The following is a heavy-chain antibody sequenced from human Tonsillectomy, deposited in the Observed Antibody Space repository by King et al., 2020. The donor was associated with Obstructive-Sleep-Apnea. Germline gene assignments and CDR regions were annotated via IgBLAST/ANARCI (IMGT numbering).Heavy chain of an antibody. CDR1: GFTFDDYA. J-gene: IGHJ6*02. CDR3: AKITNPYYYYYGMDV. Sequence: VQLVESGGGLVQPGRSLRLSCAASGFTFDDYAVHWVRPAPGKGLEWVSGISWNSGSIGYADSVKGRFTISRDNAKNSLYLQMNSLRAEDTALYYCAKITNPYYYYYGMDVWGQGTTVTVSS. V-gene: IGHV3-9*01. CDR2: ISWNSGSI. D-gene: IGHD1-14*01.